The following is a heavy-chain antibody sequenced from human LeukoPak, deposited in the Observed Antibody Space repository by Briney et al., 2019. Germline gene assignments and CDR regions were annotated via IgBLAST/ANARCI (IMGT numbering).Heavy chain of an antibody. J-gene: IGHJ4*02. CDR3: ARDLLLLTAIPFDY. CDR2: IWYDESKK. D-gene: IGHD2-21*02. Sequence: PGGSLRLSCAASGFAFSRYGMHWVRQAPGKGLEWVALIWYDESKKYYADSVKGRFTISRDNSKNTLYLQMNSLRAEDTALYYCARDLLLLTAIPFDYWGQGTLVTVSS. V-gene: IGHV3-33*01. CDR1: GFAFSRYG.